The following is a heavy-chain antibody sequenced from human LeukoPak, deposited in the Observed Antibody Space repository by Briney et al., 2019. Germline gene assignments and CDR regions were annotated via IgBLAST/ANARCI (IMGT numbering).Heavy chain of an antibody. Sequence: GGSLRLSCAASGFSFSSYDMNWVRQAPGKGLEWVSYISSRSSTKHYADSVKGRFTISRDNAKNSLYLQMKSLRDEATAVYYCAGSVGASGGDAFDIWGQGTMVTVSS. D-gene: IGHD1-26*01. CDR3: AGSVGASGGDAFDI. CDR1: GFSFSSYD. J-gene: IGHJ3*02. CDR2: ISSRSSTK. V-gene: IGHV3-48*02.